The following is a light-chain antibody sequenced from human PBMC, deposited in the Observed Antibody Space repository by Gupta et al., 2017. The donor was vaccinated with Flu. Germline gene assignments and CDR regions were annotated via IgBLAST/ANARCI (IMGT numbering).Light chain of an antibody. Sequence: EIVLTQSPATLSVSPGESATLSCRASQSVGASVAWYQQKPGQVPRLVICGASTRAAGSPARCSGSGAGTEDIPTTSNLQSEDVAVYYCQQTGYGPRTFGPGTKVDIK. J-gene: IGKJ1*01. CDR2: GAS. V-gene: IGKV3-15*01. CDR1: QSVGAS. CDR3: QQTGYGPRT.